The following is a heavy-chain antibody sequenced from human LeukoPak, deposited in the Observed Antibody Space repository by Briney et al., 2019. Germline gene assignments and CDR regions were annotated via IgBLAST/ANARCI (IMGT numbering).Heavy chain of an antibody. CDR2: INPNSGGT. J-gene: IGHJ3*02. CDR3: ARSRGYSYGYHDAFDI. V-gene: IGHV1-2*02. D-gene: IGHD5-18*01. CDR1: GYTFTGYY. Sequence: ASVKVSCKASGYTFTGYYMHWVRQAPGQGLEWMGWINPNSGGTNYAQKFQGRVTMTRDTSISTAYMELSRLRSDDTAVYYCARSRGYSYGYHDAFDIWGQGTMVTVSP.